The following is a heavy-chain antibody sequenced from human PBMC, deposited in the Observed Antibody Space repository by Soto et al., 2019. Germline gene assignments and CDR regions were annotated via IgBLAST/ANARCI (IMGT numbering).Heavy chain of an antibody. CDR2: MRVNNGDR. D-gene: IGHD3-10*01. Sequence: SVKVSSKASRYTFTSYVLSWLRQAPGKELAWVGWMRVNNGDRNYAQKHQGRVKMTTDTSTSTAYMELRSLRSDDTAVYYCAILGPNDSGSYSFRYNVFDLWGQGTLVTVSS. J-gene: IGHJ5*02. V-gene: IGHV1-18*01. CDR3: AILGPNDSGSYSFRYNVFDL. CDR1: RYTFTSYV.